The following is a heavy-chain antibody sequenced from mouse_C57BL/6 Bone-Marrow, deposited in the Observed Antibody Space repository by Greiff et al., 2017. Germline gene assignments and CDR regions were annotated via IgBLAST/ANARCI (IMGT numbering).Heavy chain of an antibody. J-gene: IGHJ2*01. CDR2: ISNGGGST. Sequence: DVKLVESGGGLVQPGGSLKLSCAASGFTFSDYYMYWVRQTPEKRLEWVAYISNGGGSTYYPDTVKGRFTISRDNAKNTLYLQMSRLKSEDTAMYYCARLGYYYFDYWGQGTTLTVSS. D-gene: IGHD1-1*01. CDR1: GFTFSDYY. V-gene: IGHV5-12*01. CDR3: ARLGYYYFDY.